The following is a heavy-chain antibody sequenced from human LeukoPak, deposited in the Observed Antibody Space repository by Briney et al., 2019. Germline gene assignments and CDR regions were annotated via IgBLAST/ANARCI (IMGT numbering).Heavy chain of an antibody. V-gene: IGHV1-18*01. CDR2: ISAYNVYT. Sequence: ASVQVTCQCSGYTITSYGINWVRQAPAQGLEWLGWISAYNVYTNYAQELQGRVNMTTDTSTSTAYMELRSPRSDDTAVYYCARDETGSSGWYSAWGQGTLVTVSS. CDR3: ARDETGSSGWYSA. D-gene: IGHD6-19*01. J-gene: IGHJ5*02. CDR1: GYTITSYG.